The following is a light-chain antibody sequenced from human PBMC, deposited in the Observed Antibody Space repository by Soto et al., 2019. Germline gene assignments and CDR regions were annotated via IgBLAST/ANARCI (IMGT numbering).Light chain of an antibody. J-gene: IGKJ1*01. V-gene: IGKV2-28*01. Sequence: DIVMTQSPLSLPVTPGEPASISCRSSQSLLHSNGYNYLDWYLQKPGQSPQLLIYLGSNRASGVPDRFSGSGSGTDFTLKISREEAEDVGVYYCMQPLQSWTFGQGTKVEIK. CDR1: QSLLHSNGYNY. CDR3: MQPLQSWT. CDR2: LGS.